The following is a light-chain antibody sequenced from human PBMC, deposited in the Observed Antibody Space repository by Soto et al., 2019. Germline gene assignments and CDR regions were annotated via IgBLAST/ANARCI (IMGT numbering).Light chain of an antibody. CDR3: CSYAGSYTLV. CDR2: DVS. J-gene: IGLJ3*02. Sequence: QSALTQPASVSGSPGQSITISCTGTSSDVGGYNYVSWYQQHPGKAPKLVIFDVSQRPSGIPDRFSGSKSGSTASLTISGLQADDEAVYYCCSYAGSYTLVFGGGTKVTVL. V-gene: IGLV2-11*01. CDR1: SSDVGGYNY.